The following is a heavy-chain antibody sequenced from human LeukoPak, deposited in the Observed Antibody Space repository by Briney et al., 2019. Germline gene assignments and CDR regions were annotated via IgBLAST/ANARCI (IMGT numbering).Heavy chain of an antibody. CDR1: GYTFTSYD. CDR3: ATVQLERARFDP. CDR2: MNPNSGNT. D-gene: IGHD1-1*01. Sequence: GASVKVSCRSSGYTFTSYDINWVRQATGQGLEWMGWMNPNSGNTGYAQKFQGRVTMTRNTSISTAYMEVSSLRSEDTAVYYCATVQLERARFDPWGQGTLVTVSS. J-gene: IGHJ5*02. V-gene: IGHV1-8*01.